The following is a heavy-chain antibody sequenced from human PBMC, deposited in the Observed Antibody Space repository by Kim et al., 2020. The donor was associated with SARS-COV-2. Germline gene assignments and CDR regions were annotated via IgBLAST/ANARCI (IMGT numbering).Heavy chain of an antibody. V-gene: IGHV4-59*13. D-gene: IGHD3-9*01. J-gene: IGHJ3*02. CDR1: GGSISSYY. CDR2: IYYSWST. CDR3: ARAAGYYDILTGYPTPVAFDI. Sequence: SETLSLTCTVSGGSISSYYWSWIRQPPGKGLEWIGYIYYSWSTNYNPSLKSRVTISVDTSKNQFSLKLSSVTAADTAVYYCARAAGYYDILTGYPTPVAFDIWGQGTMVTVSS.